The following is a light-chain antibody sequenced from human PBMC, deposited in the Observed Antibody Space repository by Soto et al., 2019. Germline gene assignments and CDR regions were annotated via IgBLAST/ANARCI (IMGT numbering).Light chain of an antibody. Sequence: QSALTQPASVSGSPGQSITISCTGTSSDVGGYKYVSWYQQHPDKAPKLIIFEVSNRPSGISSRFSGSKSGNTASLTISGLQAEDEADYYCCSYAGSSTVVFGGGTQLTVL. CDR2: EVS. CDR1: SSDVGGYKY. CDR3: CSYAGSSTVV. J-gene: IGLJ2*01. V-gene: IGLV2-14*01.